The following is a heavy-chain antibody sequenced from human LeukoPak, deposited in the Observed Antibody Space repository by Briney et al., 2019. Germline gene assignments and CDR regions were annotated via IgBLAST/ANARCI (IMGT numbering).Heavy chain of an antibody. CDR2: ISTSSSCI. CDR3: ARSSRELGGYAPWELMPPFDY. Sequence: PGGSLRLSCAASGFTFNRYNMNWVRRAPGKGLEWVSSISTSSSCIYYADSVRGRFTISRDNAKNSLYLQMNSLRAEDTAVYYCARSSRELGGYAPWELMPPFDYWGQGTLVTVSS. D-gene: IGHD1-7*01. J-gene: IGHJ4*02. CDR1: GFTFNRYN. V-gene: IGHV3-21*01.